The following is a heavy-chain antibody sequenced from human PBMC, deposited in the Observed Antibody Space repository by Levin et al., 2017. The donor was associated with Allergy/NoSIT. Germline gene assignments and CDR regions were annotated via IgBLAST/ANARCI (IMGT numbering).Heavy chain of an antibody. D-gene: IGHD2-2*01. Sequence: SVKVSCKASGGTFSSYAISWVRQAPGQGLEWMGRIIPILGIANYAQKFQGRVTITADKSTRTAYMELSSLRSDDTAVYYCASPRYCSSTSCSFYMDVWGKGTTVTVSS. J-gene: IGHJ6*03. CDR3: ASPRYCSSTSCSFYMDV. CDR1: GGTFSSYA. CDR2: IIPILGIA. V-gene: IGHV1-69*04.